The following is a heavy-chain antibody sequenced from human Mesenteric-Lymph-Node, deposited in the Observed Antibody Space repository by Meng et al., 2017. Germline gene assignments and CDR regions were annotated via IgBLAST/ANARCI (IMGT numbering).Heavy chain of an antibody. CDR1: GYSISSGYY. J-gene: IGHJ4*02. D-gene: IGHD1-26*01. V-gene: IGHV4-38-2*02. CDR3: ARDIREVGATYYFDY. CDR2: IYYSGST. Sequence: SETLSLTCTVSGYSISSGYYWGWIRQPPGKGLEWIGYIYYSGSTNYNPSLKSRVTISVDTSKNQFSLKLSSVTAADTAVYYCARDIREVGATYYFDYWGRGTLVTVSS.